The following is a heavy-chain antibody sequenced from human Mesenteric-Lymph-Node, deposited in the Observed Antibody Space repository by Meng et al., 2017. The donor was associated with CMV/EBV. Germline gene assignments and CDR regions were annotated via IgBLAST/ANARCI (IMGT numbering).Heavy chain of an antibody. J-gene: IGHJ4*02. D-gene: IGHD6-19*01. CDR3: ARLMWVFYSSASGIDS. CDR1: GGSVNSNNYY. V-gene: IGHV4-61*01. Sequence: GSLRLSCTVSGGSVNSNNYYWSWIRQPPGRGLEWIGYIYYTGSTNYNPSLKSRVTISVDTSKNQFSLKLNSVTAADTAVYYCARLMWVFYSSASGIDSWGQGTLVTVSS. CDR2: IYYTGST.